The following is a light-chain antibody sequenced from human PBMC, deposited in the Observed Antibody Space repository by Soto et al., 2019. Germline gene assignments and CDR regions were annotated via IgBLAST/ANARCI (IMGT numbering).Light chain of an antibody. CDR3: HQYGLSPPYT. V-gene: IGKV3-15*01. CDR1: QSISSD. J-gene: IGKJ3*01. Sequence: EIVMTQSPATLSVSPGERATLSCRASQSISSDVAWYQQKPGQAPRLLIYDASTRATGIPARFSGSGSGTDFTLTISRLEPEDFAVYYCHQYGLSPPYTFGPGTKVDIK. CDR2: DAS.